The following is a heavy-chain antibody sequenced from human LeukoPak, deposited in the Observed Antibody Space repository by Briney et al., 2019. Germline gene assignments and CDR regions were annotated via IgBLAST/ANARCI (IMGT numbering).Heavy chain of an antibody. V-gene: IGHV1-18*01. J-gene: IGHJ6*01. Sequence: ASVKVSCKASGYTFTSYGISWVRQAPGQGLEWMGWISAYNGNTNYAQKLQGRVTMTTDTSTSTAYMELRSLRSDDTAVYYCASGCPRGLSQINYYYYRMDVWGQWTKVTVS. CDR1: GYTFTSYG. CDR3: ASGCPRGLSQINYYYYRMDV. CDR2: ISAYNGNT. D-gene: IGHD5-12*01.